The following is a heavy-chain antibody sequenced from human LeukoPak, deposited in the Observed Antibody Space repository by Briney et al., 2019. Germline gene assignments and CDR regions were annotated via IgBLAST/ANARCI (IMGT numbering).Heavy chain of an antibody. CDR3: ARGSPSWYLIFDY. V-gene: IGHV4-59*01. J-gene: IGHJ4*02. CDR1: GDSMSENY. Sequence: SETLSLTCTVSGDSMSENYWSWIRQPPGKRLEYLGFIYRTGSSNYNPSLKSRVTMSIDTSKNQFSLKLSSVTAADTAVYYCARGSPSWYLIFDYWGQGALVTVSS. D-gene: IGHD6-13*01. CDR2: IYRTGSS.